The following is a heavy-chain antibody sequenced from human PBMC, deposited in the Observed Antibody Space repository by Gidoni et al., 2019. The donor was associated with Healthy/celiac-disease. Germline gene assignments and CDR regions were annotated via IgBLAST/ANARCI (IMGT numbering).Heavy chain of an antibody. D-gene: IGHD6-19*01. V-gene: IGHV4-38-2*02. CDR3: ARDPRYSSVLYDFDY. CDR2: IYHSGST. J-gene: IGHJ4*02. Sequence: VQLQESGPGLAKPSETLSLTRAVPGYPISSGYYWDWIRQPPGKGLEGIGSIYHSGSTYYNPSLKSRVTISVDTSKNQFSLKLSSVTAADTAVYYCARDPRYSSVLYDFDYWGQGTLVTVSS. CDR1: GYPISSGYY.